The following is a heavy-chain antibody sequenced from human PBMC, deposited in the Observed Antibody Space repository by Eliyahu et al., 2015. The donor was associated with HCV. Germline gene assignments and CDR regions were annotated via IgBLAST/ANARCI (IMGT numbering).Heavy chain of an antibody. CDR3: ARLEAWYDYIWGYRYDSYGLDV. Sequence: PGKGLMWIARISIDGTTVNYADSVKGRFSVSRDNAKNTVFLQMNSLRADDTAVYYCARLEAWYDYIWGYRYDSYGLDVWGQGTTVTVS. J-gene: IGHJ6*02. D-gene: IGHD3-16*01. V-gene: IGHV3-74*01. CDR2: ISIDGTTV.